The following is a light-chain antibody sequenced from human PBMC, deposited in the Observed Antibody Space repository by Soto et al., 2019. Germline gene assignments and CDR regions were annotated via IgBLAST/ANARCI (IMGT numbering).Light chain of an antibody. Sequence: QSALTQPPSASGSPGQSVTISCTGTSRDVGAYNSVSWYQQHPGEVPKLLIYEVTQRPSGVPNRFSGSKSGNTASLTVSGLRAGDEADYYCTSYAGNKNVVFGGGTKLTVL. CDR2: EVT. V-gene: IGLV2-8*01. J-gene: IGLJ2*01. CDR1: SRDVGAYNS. CDR3: TSYAGNKNVV.